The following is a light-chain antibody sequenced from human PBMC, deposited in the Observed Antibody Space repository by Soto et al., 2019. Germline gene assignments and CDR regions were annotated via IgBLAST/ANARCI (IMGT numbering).Light chain of an antibody. V-gene: IGLV1-40*01. Sequence: QSVLTQPRSVSGAPGQRVTISCTGSSXNIGAGYDVHWYQQLPGTAPKLLIYGNSNRPSGVPDRFSGSKSGTSASLAITGLQAEDEADYYCQSYDRSLSGFYVFGTGTKVTVL. CDR2: GNS. CDR3: QSYDRSLSGFYV. CDR1: SXNIGAGYD. J-gene: IGLJ1*01.